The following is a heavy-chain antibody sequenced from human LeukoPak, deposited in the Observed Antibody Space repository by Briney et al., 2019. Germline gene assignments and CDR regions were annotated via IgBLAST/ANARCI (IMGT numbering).Heavy chain of an antibody. CDR1: GGSXXGYX. D-gene: IGHD3-22*01. V-gene: IGHV4-34*01. CDR3: ARTYYYDSSGYRYYFDY. J-gene: IGHJ4*02. Sequence: GGSXXGYXXSWIRQPPGKGLEXXGEINHSGSTNYNPSLKSRVTISVDTSKNQFSLKLSSVTAADTAVYYCARTYYYDSSGYRYYFDYWGQGTLVTVSS. CDR2: INHSGST.